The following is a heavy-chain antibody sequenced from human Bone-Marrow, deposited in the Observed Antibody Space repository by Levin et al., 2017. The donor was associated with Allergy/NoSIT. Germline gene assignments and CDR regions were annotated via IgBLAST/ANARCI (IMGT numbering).Heavy chain of an antibody. J-gene: IGHJ6*02. D-gene: IGHD2-2*01. Sequence: SETLSLTCTVSGGFLSSLGYYWSWIRQPPGKGLEWIGYIYYNGSTYYNPSLRSRLNMSVDRSKNQISLKVRSVTAADTAVYYCASLGVLVPAAMSPSYYYYGLDVWGQGTTVIVSS. V-gene: IGHV4-31*03. CDR2: IYYNGST. CDR1: GGFLSSLGYY. CDR3: ASLGVLVPAAMSPSYYYYGLDV.